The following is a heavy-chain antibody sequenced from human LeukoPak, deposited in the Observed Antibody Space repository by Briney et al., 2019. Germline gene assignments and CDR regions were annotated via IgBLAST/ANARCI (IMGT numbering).Heavy chain of an antibody. CDR1: GYSISSGYY. CDR2: IYHSGST. Sequence: SETLSLTCTVSGYSISSGYYWGWIRQPPGKGLEWIGSIYHSGSTYYNPALKSRGTISVDTSKNQFSLKLSSVPAADTAVYYCARSTVTTSFRAFDIWGQGTMVTVSS. D-gene: IGHD4-17*01. CDR3: ARSTVTTSFRAFDI. J-gene: IGHJ3*02. V-gene: IGHV4-38-2*02.